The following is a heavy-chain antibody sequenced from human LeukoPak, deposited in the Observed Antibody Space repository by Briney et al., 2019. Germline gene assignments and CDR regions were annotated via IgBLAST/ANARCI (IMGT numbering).Heavy chain of an antibody. D-gene: IGHD6-19*01. V-gene: IGHV4-59*12. J-gene: IGHJ5*02. CDR1: GGSISSYY. CDR3: ARGHDENAYSSGWLVIYNWFDP. Sequence: PSETLSLTCIVSGGSISSYYWSWIRQPPGKGLEWIGYIYYSGSSNYNPSLKSRVTISVDTSKNQFSLKLSSVTAADTAVYYCARGHDENAYSSGWLVIYNWFDPWGEGTLVTVSS. CDR2: IYYSGSS.